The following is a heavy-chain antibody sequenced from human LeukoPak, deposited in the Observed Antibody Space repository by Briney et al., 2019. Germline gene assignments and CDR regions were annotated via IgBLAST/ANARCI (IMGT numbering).Heavy chain of an antibody. CDR3: ARDGVAGGFDY. Sequence: SETLSLTCTVSGGSIGSYYWNWIRQAPGKGLEWIGYIHYSGSTNHNSSLKSRVTLSVDTSRNQYSLKLSSVTAADTAVYYCARDGVAGGFDYWGQSTLLTVSS. D-gene: IGHD6-19*01. CDR1: GGSIGSYY. J-gene: IGHJ4*02. V-gene: IGHV4-59*01. CDR2: IHYSGST.